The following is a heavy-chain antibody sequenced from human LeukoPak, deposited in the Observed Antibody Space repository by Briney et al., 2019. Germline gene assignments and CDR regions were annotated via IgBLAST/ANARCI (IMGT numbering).Heavy chain of an antibody. J-gene: IGHJ6*03. CDR1: GFTFSSYS. CDR2: ISSSSSTI. D-gene: IGHD4-11*01. CDR3: ASNHVNYGAYYYYMDV. V-gene: IGHV3-48*01. Sequence: HPGGSLRLSCAASGFTFSSYSMNWVRQAPGKGLEWVSYISSSSSTIYYAGSVKGRFTISRDNAKNSLYLQMNSLRAEDTAVYYCASNHVNYGAYYYYMDVWGKGTTVTVSS.